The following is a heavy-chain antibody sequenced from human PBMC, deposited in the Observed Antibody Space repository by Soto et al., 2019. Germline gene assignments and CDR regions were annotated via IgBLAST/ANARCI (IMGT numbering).Heavy chain of an antibody. D-gene: IGHD2-2*01. CDR2: INPSGGST. Sequence: GASVKVSCKASGYTFTSYYMHWVRQAPGQGLEWMGIINPSGGSTSYAQKLQGRVTMTTDTSTSTAYMELRSLRSDDTAVYYCARDLGCSSTSCYDAGYYYYMDVWGKGTTVTVSS. V-gene: IGHV1-46*01. CDR1: GYTFTSYY. CDR3: ARDLGCSSTSCYDAGYYYYMDV. J-gene: IGHJ6*03.